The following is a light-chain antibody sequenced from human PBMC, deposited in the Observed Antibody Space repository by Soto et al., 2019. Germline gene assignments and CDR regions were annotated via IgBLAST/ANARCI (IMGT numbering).Light chain of an antibody. J-gene: IGKJ4*01. CDR3: QQSYTTPLT. Sequence: DIQMTQSPSSLSASVGDIVTITCLASHNINNYLNWYQQKPGKAPKLLIYAASSLQSGVPSRFSGGGSGTDFTLTISSLQPEDSATYYCQQSYTTPLTFGGGTKVDIK. CDR2: AAS. V-gene: IGKV1-39*01. CDR1: HNINNY.